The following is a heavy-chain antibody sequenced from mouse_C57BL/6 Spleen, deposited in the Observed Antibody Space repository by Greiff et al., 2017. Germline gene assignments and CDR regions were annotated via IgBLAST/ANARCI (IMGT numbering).Heavy chain of an antibody. CDR2: IHPNSGST. V-gene: IGHV1-64*01. Sequence: QVQLQQPGAELVKPGASVKLSCKASGYTFTSYWMHWVKQRPGQGLEWIGMIHPNSGSTNYNEKFKSKATLTVDKSSSTAYMQLSSLTSEDSAVYYCARWGQLRHYFDYWGQGTTLTVSS. CDR3: ARWGQLRHYFDY. J-gene: IGHJ2*01. D-gene: IGHD3-2*02. CDR1: GYTFTSYW.